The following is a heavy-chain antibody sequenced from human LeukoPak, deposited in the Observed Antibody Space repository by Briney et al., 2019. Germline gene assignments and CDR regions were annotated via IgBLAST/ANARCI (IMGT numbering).Heavy chain of an antibody. J-gene: IGHJ4*02. CDR3: ARDPTLGLPLGELSLVDQIAFDY. CDR1: GFTFDDYG. D-gene: IGHD3-16*02. Sequence: GGSLRLSCAASGFTFDDYGMSWVRQAPGKGLEWDSGIDWNGGSTGYADSVKGRFTISRDNAKNSLYLQMNSLRAEDTAVYYCARDPTLGLPLGELSLVDQIAFDYWGQGTLVTVSS. V-gene: IGHV3-20*04. CDR2: IDWNGGST.